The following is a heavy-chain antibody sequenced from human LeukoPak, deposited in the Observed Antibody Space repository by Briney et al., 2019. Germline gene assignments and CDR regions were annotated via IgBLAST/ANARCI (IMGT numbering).Heavy chain of an antibody. J-gene: IGHJ5*02. CDR1: GYTFTGYY. V-gene: IGHV1-2*02. CDR2: INPNNGDT. CDR3: ARTKYGSGSYYRENWFDP. Sequence: ASVKVSCKASGYTFTGYYMHWVRQAPGQGLEWMGWINPNNGDTNYAQKFQGRVTMTRDTSISTAYMELSRLRSDDTAVYYCARTKYGSGSYYRENWFDPWGQGTLVTVSS. D-gene: IGHD3-10*01.